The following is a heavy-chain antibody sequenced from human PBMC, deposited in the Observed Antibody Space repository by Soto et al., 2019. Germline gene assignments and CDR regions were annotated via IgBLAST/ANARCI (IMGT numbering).Heavy chain of an antibody. J-gene: IGHJ5*02. V-gene: IGHV3-9*01. Sequence: EGQLVESGGGFVQPGRSLRLSCAASGFSFEDYGMHWVRQGPGKGLEWVVGISWNSGSVVYADSVKGRFSVSRDNAKNSLYLQMNSLRTGDTALYFCAKDQYAGIAGILDLWGQGTPVTVSS. D-gene: IGHD6-13*01. CDR1: GFSFEDYG. CDR2: ISWNSGSV. CDR3: AKDQYAGIAGILDL.